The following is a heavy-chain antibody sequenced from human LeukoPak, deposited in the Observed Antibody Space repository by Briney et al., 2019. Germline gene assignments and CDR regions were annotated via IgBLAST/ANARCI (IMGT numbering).Heavy chain of an antibody. CDR2: IYSSGST. CDR3: ARDIVHSYGSYYYMDV. CDR1: GGSISSYY. V-gene: IGHV4-4*07. J-gene: IGHJ6*03. D-gene: IGHD5-18*01. Sequence: PSETLSLTCTVSGGSISSYYWSWIRQPAGKGLEWIWRIYSSGSTNYNPSLKSRVTMSVDTSKDQFSLKLSSVTAADTAVYYCARDIVHSYGSYYYMDVWGKGTTVTISS.